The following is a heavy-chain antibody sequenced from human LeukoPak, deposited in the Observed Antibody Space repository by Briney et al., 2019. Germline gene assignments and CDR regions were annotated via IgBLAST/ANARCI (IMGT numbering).Heavy chain of an antibody. Sequence: SETLSLTCTVSSGSISTSNYYWGWVRQPPGKALEWIGRIYTSGSTNYNPSLKSRVTISVDTSKNQFSLKLSSVTAADTAVYYCARVGSAYYAGDWFDPWGQGTLVTVSS. CDR1: SGSISTSNYY. V-gene: IGHV4-39*07. CDR2: IYTSGST. J-gene: IGHJ5*02. D-gene: IGHD3-10*01. CDR3: ARVGSAYYAGDWFDP.